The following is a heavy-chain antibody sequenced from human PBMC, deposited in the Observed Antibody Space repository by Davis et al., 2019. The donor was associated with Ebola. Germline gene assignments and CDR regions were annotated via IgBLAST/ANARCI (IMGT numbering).Heavy chain of an antibody. D-gene: IGHD3-22*01. Sequence: PSETLSLTCTVSGGSISSYYWSWIRQPPGKGLEWIGYIYYSGSTNYNPSLKSRVTISVDTSKNQFSLKLSSVTAADTAVYYCARVRRYYYDSSGPWDYWGQGTLVTVSS. CDR1: GGSISSYY. CDR2: IYYSGST. CDR3: ARVRRYYYDSSGPWDY. V-gene: IGHV4-59*12. J-gene: IGHJ4*02.